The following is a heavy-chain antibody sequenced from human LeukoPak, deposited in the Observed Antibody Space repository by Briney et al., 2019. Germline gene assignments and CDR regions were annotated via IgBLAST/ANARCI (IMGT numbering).Heavy chain of an antibody. V-gene: IGHV1-46*01. CDR2: INPSGGST. CDR1: GYTFTSYY. CDR3: ARATGATLRNLALYATGYVY. Sequence: GASVKVSCKAPGYTFTSYYMHWVRQAPGQGLEWMGIINPSGGSTSYAQKFQGRVTMTRDTSTSTVYMELSSLRSEDTAVYYCARATGATLRNLALYATGYVYWGQGTLVTVSS. J-gene: IGHJ4*02. D-gene: IGHD1-26*01.